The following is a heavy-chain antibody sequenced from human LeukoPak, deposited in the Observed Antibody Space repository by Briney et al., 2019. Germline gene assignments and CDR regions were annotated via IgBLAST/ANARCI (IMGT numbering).Heavy chain of an antibody. D-gene: IGHD6-19*01. J-gene: IGHJ4*02. CDR3: AKGYSAAWYDFDS. Sequence: GGSLRLSCAASGFTFSGFALSWVRQAPGKGLEWVSHIHYSPGYTYYADSVRGRFTISRDNSKNTLFLEMNSLRAGDTAIYYCAKGYSAAWYDFDSWGQGTLVTVSS. CDR2: IHYSPGYT. V-gene: IGHV3-23*01. CDR1: GFTFSGFA.